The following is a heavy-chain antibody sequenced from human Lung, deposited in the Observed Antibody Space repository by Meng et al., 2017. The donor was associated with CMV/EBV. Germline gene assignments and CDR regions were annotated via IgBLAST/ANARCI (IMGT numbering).Heavy chain of an antibody. D-gene: IGHD1-26*01. CDR1: GFTFSSNA. V-gene: IGHV3-23*01. CDR2: ISGSGGST. J-gene: IGHJ2*01. CDR3: ARLSGSYSWYFDL. Sequence: ESLKISXAASGFTFSSNAISWVRQAPGKGLEWVSNISGSGGSTYYADSVKGRFTISRDNSKNTLYLQMNSLRADDTAVYYCARLSGSYSWYFDLWGRGSLVTVSS.